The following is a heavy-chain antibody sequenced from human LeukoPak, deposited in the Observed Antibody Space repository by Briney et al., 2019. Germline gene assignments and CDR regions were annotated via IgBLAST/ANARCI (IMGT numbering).Heavy chain of an antibody. Sequence: SGGSLRLSCAASGFTFSYYGMHWVRQPPGKGLEWVAFIRYRASDKYYADSVKGRFTISRDNSKNSLYLQMNSLRAEDTAVYYCARVSAVAPGYWGQGTLVTVSS. V-gene: IGHV3-30*02. J-gene: IGHJ4*02. D-gene: IGHD6-19*01. CDR3: ARVSAVAPGY. CDR2: IRYRASDK. CDR1: GFTFSYYG.